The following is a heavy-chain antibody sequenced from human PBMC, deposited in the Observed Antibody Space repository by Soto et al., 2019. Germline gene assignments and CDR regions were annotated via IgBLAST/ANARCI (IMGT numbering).Heavy chain of an antibody. V-gene: IGHV3-33*01. J-gene: IGHJ6*02. Sequence: ESVGGVVQPGRSLRLSCAASGFTFSSYGMHWVRQAPGKGLEWVAVIWYDGSNKYYADSVKGRFTISRDNSKNTLYLQMNSLRAEDTAVYYCARDYYDSSGYYYVRFYYYYGMDVWGQGTTVTVSS. CDR1: GFTFSSYG. CDR3: ARDYYDSSGYYYVRFYYYYGMDV. D-gene: IGHD3-22*01. CDR2: IWYDGSNK.